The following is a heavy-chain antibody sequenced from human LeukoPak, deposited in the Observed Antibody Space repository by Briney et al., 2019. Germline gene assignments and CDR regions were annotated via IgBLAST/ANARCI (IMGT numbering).Heavy chain of an antibody. CDR3: ARDLPFED. Sequence: GASVKVSCKASGYTFIAYHMHWVRQAPGQGLEWMGRIHPSSGATNYAQRFQGRVTLTRDTSINTAYMELSRLTSDDTAVYYCARDLPFEDWGQGTLVTVFS. V-gene: IGHV1-2*06. D-gene: IGHD2/OR15-2a*01. J-gene: IGHJ4*02. CDR1: GYTFIAYH. CDR2: IHPSSGAT.